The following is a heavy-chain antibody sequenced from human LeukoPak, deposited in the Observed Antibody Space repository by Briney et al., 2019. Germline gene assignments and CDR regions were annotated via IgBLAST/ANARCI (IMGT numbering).Heavy chain of an antibody. Sequence: PSETLSLTCTVSGGSIISYYWSWIRQPPGRGLEWIGYIYDSGSTNYNPSLKSRVTISVDTSKKQFSLKLSSVTAADTAVYYCATYSTGFDIWGQGTVVTVSS. CDR3: ATYSTGFDI. CDR1: GGSIISYY. V-gene: IGHV4-59*12. D-gene: IGHD6-19*01. J-gene: IGHJ3*02. CDR2: IYDSGST.